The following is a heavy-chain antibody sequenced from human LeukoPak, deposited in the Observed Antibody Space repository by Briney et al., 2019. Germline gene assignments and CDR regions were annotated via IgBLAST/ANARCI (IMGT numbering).Heavy chain of an antibody. CDR2: ISGRGHNT. CDR1: GFTFSSYS. Sequence: GGSLRLSCAASGFTFSSYSMNWVRQAPGKGLEWVSAISGRGHNTYYADSVKGQFTISRDNSKNTLYLQMNSLRAEDTAVYYCAKEDRQYQLPPDYWGQGTLVTVSS. D-gene: IGHD2-2*01. V-gene: IGHV3-23*01. J-gene: IGHJ4*02. CDR3: AKEDRQYQLPPDY.